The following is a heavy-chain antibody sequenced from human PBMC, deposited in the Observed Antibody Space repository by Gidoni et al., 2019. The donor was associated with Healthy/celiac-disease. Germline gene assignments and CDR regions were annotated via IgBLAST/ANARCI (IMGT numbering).Heavy chain of an antibody. J-gene: IGHJ4*02. CDR3: AREGRAYCGGDCYRGAFDY. CDR2: INPSGGST. D-gene: IGHD2-21*02. V-gene: IGHV1-46*01. Sequence: QVQLVRSGAEVKKPGVSVKVSCKASGYTFTSYYMHWVRQAPGQGLEWMGIINPSGGSTSYAQKFQGRVTMTRDTSTSTVYMELSSLRSEDTAVYYCAREGRAYCGGDCYRGAFDYWGQGTLVTVSS. CDR1: GYTFTSYY.